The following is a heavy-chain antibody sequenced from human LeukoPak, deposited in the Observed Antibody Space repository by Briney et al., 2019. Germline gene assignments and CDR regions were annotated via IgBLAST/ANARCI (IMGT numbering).Heavy chain of an antibody. D-gene: IGHD2-21*02. J-gene: IGHJ4*02. CDR2: IYYSGST. CDR1: GGSISSGGYY. Sequence: SQTLSLTCTVSGGSISSGGYYWSWIRQHPGKGLEWIGYIYYSGSTYYNPSLKSRVTISVDTSKNQFSLKLSSMTAADTAVYYCARAKFQTVVTLDYWGQGTLVTVSS. CDR3: ARAKFQTVVTLDY. V-gene: IGHV4-31*03.